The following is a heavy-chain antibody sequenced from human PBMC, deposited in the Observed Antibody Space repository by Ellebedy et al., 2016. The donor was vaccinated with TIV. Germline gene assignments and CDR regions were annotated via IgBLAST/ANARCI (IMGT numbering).Heavy chain of an antibody. CDR3: ARGDISYDY. V-gene: IGHV6-1*01. D-gene: IGHD3-3*02. Sequence: SQTLSLTCVISGDSVSSDSAAWHWIRQSPSRGLEWLGRTYYRSKLYNDYALSVKSRVTINPDTSKNHFSLHLNSVNPEDTAVYYCARGDISYDYWGRGTLVTVSS. J-gene: IGHJ4*02. CDR1: GDSVSSDSAA. CDR2: TYYRSKLYN.